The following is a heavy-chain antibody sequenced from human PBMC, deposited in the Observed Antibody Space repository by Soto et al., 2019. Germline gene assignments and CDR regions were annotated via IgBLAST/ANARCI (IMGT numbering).Heavy chain of an antibody. CDR2: ISSSSSYI. D-gene: IGHD3-10*01. CDR3: ASGTLAIGDGMDV. CDR1: GFTFSSYS. Sequence: PGGSPRLFSAASGFTFSSYSLNRVRQAPGKGLEWVSSISSSSSYIYYADSVKGRFTISRDNAKNSLYLQMNSLRAEDTAVYYCASGTLAIGDGMDVWGQSTTVTVS. V-gene: IGHV3-21*01. J-gene: IGHJ6*02.